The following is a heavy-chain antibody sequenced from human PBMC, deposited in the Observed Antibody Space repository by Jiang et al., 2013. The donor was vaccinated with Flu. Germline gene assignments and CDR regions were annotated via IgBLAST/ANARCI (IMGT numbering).Heavy chain of an antibody. J-gene: IGHJ4*02. Sequence: KPTQTLTLTCAVSGFSLSTNGMCVSWIRQPPGKALEWLALIDWDNDKYYRTSLKTRLTILQGHLQEPGGPYSDQHGPRRHRHILCAHRRREGIVTTGFDYWGQGILVTVSS. D-gene: IGHD4-11*01. CDR2: IDWDNDK. CDR3: AHRRREGIVTTGFDY. CDR1: GFSLSTNGMC. V-gene: IGHV2-70*12.